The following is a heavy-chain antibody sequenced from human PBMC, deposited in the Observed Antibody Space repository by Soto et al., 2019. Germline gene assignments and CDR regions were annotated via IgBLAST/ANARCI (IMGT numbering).Heavy chain of an antibody. D-gene: IGHD3-3*01. J-gene: IGHJ6*03. Sequence: ASVKVSCKASGYTFTSYDINWVRQATGQGLEWMGWMNPNSGNTGYAQKFQGRVTMTRNTSISTAYMELSSLRSEDTAVYYCARLVRFLERPWAGGLDYYYYMDVWGKGTTVTVSS. CDR3: ARLVRFLERPWAGGLDYYYYMDV. V-gene: IGHV1-8*01. CDR1: GYTFTSYD. CDR2: MNPNSGNT.